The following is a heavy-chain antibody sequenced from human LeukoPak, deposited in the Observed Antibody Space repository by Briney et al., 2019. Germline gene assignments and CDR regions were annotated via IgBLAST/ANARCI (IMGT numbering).Heavy chain of an antibody. Sequence: PSETLSLTCTVSGGSISSYYWSWIRQPPGKGLEWIGYIYYSGSTNYNPSLKSRVTISVDTSKNQFSLKVGSVTAADTAVYYCARVGLLLAPAHWGQGTLVTVSS. J-gene: IGHJ1*01. V-gene: IGHV4-59*12. CDR3: ARVGLLLAPAH. CDR1: GGSISSYY. CDR2: IYYSGST. D-gene: IGHD1-26*01.